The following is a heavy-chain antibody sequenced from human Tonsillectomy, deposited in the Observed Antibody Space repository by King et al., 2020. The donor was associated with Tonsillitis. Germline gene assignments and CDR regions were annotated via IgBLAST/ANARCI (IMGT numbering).Heavy chain of an antibody. CDR3: ARDRPCSSISCYGGSWFDP. J-gene: IGHJ5*02. D-gene: IGHD2-2*01. CDR2: INPSGGST. CDR1: GYTFTTYY. V-gene: IGHV1-46*01. Sequence: QLVQSGAEVKKPGASVKVSCKASGYTFTTYYMHWVRQAPGQGLEWMGMINPSGGSTSYAQKFQDRVTMTRDTSTSIVYLDLSSLRSEDTAVYYCARDRPCSSISCYGGSWFDPWGQGTLVTVSS.